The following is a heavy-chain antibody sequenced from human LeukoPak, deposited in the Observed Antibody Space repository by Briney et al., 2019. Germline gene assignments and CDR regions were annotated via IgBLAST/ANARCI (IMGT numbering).Heavy chain of an antibody. CDR1: GGSISGYY. J-gene: IGHJ4*02. V-gene: IGHV4-59*08. CDR2: IYYRGST. D-gene: IGHD1-26*01. CDR3: ARVSVYSGSYYSPQYYFDY. Sequence: KPSETLSLTCNVSGGSISGYYWSWIRQPPGKELEWIGYIYYRGSTNYNPSLKSRITMSVDTSKNQFFLKLSSVTAADTAVYYCARVSVYSGSYYSPQYYFDYWGQGTLVTVSS.